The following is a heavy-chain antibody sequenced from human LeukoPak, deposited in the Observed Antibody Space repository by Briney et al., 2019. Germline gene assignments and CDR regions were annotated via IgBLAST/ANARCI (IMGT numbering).Heavy chain of an antibody. CDR2: IWYDGSNK. CDR1: GFTFSSYG. CDR3: ARDSYSSALEY. Sequence: GGSLRLSCAASGFTFSSYGMHWVRQAPGKGLEWVAVIWYDGSNKYYADSVKGRFTISRDNSKNTLYLQMNSLRAEDTAVYYCARDSYSSALEYRGQGTLVTVSS. D-gene: IGHD6-19*01. V-gene: IGHV3-33*01. J-gene: IGHJ4*02.